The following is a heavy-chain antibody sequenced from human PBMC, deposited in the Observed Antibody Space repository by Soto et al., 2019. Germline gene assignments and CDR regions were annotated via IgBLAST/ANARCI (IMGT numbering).Heavy chain of an antibody. CDR1: VDTFTSYD. CDR2: MNPNSGNT. D-gene: IGHD3-3*01. J-gene: IGHJ6*03. CDR3: ARRWSGYYVGYMDV. Sequence: GASVKVSCKASVDTFTSYDIKWVRQATGQGLEWMGWMNPNSGNTGYAQKFQGRVTMTRNTSINTAYMELSSLRSEDTAVYYCARRWSGYYVGYMDVWGKGTPVTVSS. V-gene: IGHV1-8*01.